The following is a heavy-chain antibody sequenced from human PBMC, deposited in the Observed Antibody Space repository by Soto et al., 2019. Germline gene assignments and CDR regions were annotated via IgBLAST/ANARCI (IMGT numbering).Heavy chain of an antibody. D-gene: IGHD1-26*01. CDR3: ARVTLGGSYLSFDY. CDR2: IYYSGST. CDR1: GGSISSYY. J-gene: IGHJ4*02. V-gene: IGHV4-59*01. Sequence: SETLSLTCTVSGGSISSYYWSWIRQPPGKGLEWIGYIYYSGSTNYNPSLKSRVTISVDTSKNQFSLKLSSVTAADTAVYYCARVTLGGSYLSFDYWGQGTLVTVSS.